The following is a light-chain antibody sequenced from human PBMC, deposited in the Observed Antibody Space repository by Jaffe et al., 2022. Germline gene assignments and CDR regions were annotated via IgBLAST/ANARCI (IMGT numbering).Light chain of an antibody. J-gene: IGLJ2*01. CDR2: QHS. V-gene: IGLV3-1*01. CDR3: QAWDSSTGVV. CDR1: KLGDKY. Sequence: SYELTQPPSVSVSPGQTASITCSGDKLGDKYACWYQEKPGQSPVLVIYQHSKRPSGIPERFSGSNSGNTATLTISGTQAMDEADYYCQAWDSSTGVVFGGGTKLTVL.